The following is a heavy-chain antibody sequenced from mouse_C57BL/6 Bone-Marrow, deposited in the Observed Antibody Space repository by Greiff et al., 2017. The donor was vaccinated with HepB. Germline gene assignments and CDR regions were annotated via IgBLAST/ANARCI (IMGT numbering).Heavy chain of an antibody. CDR1: GFTFSSYG. Sequence: EVQGVESGGDLVKPGGSLKLSCAASGFTFSSYGMSWVRQTPDKRLEWVATISSGGSYTYYPDSVKGRFTISRDNAKNTLYLQMSSLKSEDTAMYYCASPLATTGDWYFDVWGTGTTVTVSS. J-gene: IGHJ1*03. V-gene: IGHV5-6*01. CDR3: ASPLATTGDWYFDV. D-gene: IGHD1-1*01. CDR2: ISSGGSYT.